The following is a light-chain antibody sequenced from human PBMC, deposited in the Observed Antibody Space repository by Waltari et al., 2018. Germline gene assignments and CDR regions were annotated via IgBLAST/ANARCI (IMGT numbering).Light chain of an antibody. J-gene: IGKJ1*01. CDR1: QTIGRS. CDR3: QQYNNWPPGT. CDR2: GAS. Sequence: ETVATKSPATLYLYPAERPTLSCKTSQTIGRSLAWYQQKPGQAPRLVIYGASIRATGIPARFSGSGSETEFALTISGLQSEDFAVYYCQQYNNWPPGTFGQGTKVEI. V-gene: IGKV3-15*01.